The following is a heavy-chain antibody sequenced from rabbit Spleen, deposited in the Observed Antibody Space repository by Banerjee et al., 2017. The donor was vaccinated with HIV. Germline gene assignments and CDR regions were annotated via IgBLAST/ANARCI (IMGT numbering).Heavy chain of an antibody. D-gene: IGHD1-1*01. CDR3: ARDPAYSSGSGSAIPYL. CDR1: GFSFNSGYD. Sequence: QSLEESGGGLVKPGASLTLTCKASGFSFNSGYDMCWVRQAPGKGLEWIGYIDPVFGITYYASWVNGRFSISRENAQNTVFLQMTSLTVADTATYFCARDPAYSSGSGSAIPYLWGQGTLVTVS. J-gene: IGHJ3*01. CDR2: IDPVFGIT. V-gene: IGHV1S40*01.